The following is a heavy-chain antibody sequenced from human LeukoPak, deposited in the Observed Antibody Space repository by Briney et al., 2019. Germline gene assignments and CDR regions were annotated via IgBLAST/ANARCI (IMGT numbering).Heavy chain of an antibody. V-gene: IGHV3-53*01. CDR1: GFTVSSKY. CDR2: IYSGGST. CDR3: ASRYYYDSSGHYNVDY. J-gene: IGHJ4*02. D-gene: IGHD3-22*01. Sequence: GGSLRLSCAASGFTVSSKYMSWVRQAPGKGLEWVSIIYSGGSTYYADSVKGRFTISRDNSKNTLYLQMNSLRAEDTAVYYCASRYYYDSSGHYNVDYWGQGTLVTVS.